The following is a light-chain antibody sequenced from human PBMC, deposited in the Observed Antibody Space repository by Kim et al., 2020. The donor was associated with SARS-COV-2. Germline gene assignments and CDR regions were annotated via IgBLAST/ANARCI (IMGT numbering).Light chain of an antibody. J-gene: IGLJ3*02. CDR2: DVS. CDR1: SSDVGGYNY. Sequence: LTQPASVSGSPGQSITISCTGTSSDVGGYNYVSWYQQHPGKAPKLMIYDVSNRPSGVSNRFSASKSGNTASLTISGLQAEDVADYYCSSYTTSSTWVFGGGTQLTVL. V-gene: IGLV2-14*01. CDR3: SSYTTSSTWV.